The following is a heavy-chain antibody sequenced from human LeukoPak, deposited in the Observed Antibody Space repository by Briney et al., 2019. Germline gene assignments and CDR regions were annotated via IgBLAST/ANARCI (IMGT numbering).Heavy chain of an antibody. J-gene: IGHJ4*02. CDR2: ISYDGSNK. CDR3: AKSNREDIVVGPAALRDYYFDY. D-gene: IGHD2-2*01. CDR1: GFTFSSYG. V-gene: IGHV3-30*18. Sequence: PGRSLGLSCAASGFTFSSYGMHWVRQAPGKGLEWVAVISYDGSNKYYADSVKGRFTISRDNSKNTLYLQMNSLRAEDTAVYYCAKSNREDIVVGPAALRDYYFDYWGQGTLVTVSS.